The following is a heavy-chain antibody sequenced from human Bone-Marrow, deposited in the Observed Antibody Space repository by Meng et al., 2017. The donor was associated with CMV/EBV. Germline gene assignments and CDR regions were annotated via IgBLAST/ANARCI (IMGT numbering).Heavy chain of an antibody. J-gene: IGHJ4*02. Sequence: GESLKISCAASGFTFSSYEMNWVRQAPGKGLEWVSYISSSGSTIYYADSVKGRFTISRDNSKNTLYLQMNSLRAEDTAVYYCARDRAVDIVASGYFDYWGQGTLVTVSS. CDR2: ISSSGSTI. D-gene: IGHD5-12*01. V-gene: IGHV3-48*03. CDR3: ARDRAVDIVASGYFDY. CDR1: GFTFSSYE.